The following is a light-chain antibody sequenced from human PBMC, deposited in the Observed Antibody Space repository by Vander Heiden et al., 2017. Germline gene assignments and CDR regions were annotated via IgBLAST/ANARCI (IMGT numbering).Light chain of an antibody. V-gene: IGLV1-40*01. CDR1: RSNSGAGYD. J-gene: IGLJ2*01. CDR3: QSYDGSLSGSGV. Sequence: QSVLTQPPSVSGAPGPRVTISCTGSRSNSGAGYDVHWYQQYPGTAPKLLIYANNIRPSGVPDRFSVSKSDTSASLAITGLQAEDEADYYCQSYDGSLSGSGVFGGGTKLTVL. CDR2: ANN.